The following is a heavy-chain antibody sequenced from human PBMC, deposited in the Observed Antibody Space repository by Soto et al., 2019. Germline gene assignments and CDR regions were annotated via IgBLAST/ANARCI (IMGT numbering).Heavy chain of an antibody. V-gene: IGHV1-8*01. J-gene: IGHJ4*02. Sequence: ASVKVSCKASGYTFTSYDINWVRQATGQGLEWMGWMNPNSGNTGYAQKFQGRVTMTRNTSISTAYMELSSLRSEDTAVYYCVQNSPIGSTYSGYDGIDYWGQGTLVTVSS. D-gene: IGHD5-12*01. CDR1: GYTFTSYD. CDR2: MNPNSGNT. CDR3: VQNSPIGSTYSGYDGIDY.